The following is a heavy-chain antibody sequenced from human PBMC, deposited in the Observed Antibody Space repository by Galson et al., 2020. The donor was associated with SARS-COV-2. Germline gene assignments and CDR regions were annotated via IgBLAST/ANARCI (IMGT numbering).Heavy chain of an antibody. CDR2: IYYSGST. CDR3: ARSYGHDAYYYGMDV. CDR1: GGSISSSSYY. J-gene: IGHJ6*02. V-gene: IGHV4-39*01. Sequence: ETSETLSLTCTVSGGSISSSSYYWGWIRQPPGKGLEWIGSIYYSGSTYHNPSLKSRVTISVDTSKNQFSLKLSSVTAADTAVYYCARSYGHDAYYYGMDVWGQGTTVTVSS. D-gene: IGHD3-16*01.